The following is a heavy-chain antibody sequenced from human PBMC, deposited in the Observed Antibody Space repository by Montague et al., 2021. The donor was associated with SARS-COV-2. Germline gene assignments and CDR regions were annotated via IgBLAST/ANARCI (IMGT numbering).Heavy chain of an antibody. J-gene: IGHJ3*02. Sequence: SLRLSCAASGFIFSDYYMTWIRQAPGKGLEWVSHISGSGSKTYYADSVKGRFTISRDTANNSVYLQMNFLGAEDTAVYYCARDQGGYGTFDTWGQRTMVTVSS. CDR1: GFIFSDYY. D-gene: IGHD5-12*01. V-gene: IGHV3-11*01. CDR2: ISGSGSKT. CDR3: ARDQGGYGTFDT.